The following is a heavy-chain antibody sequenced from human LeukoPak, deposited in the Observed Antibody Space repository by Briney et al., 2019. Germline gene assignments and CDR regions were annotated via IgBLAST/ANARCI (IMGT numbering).Heavy chain of an antibody. CDR1: GYSISSGYY. V-gene: IGHV4-38-2*02. J-gene: IGHJ5*02. D-gene: IGHD3-10*01. CDR3: ASYYGSGSYYDNWFDP. Sequence: ASETLSLTCTVSGYSISSGYYWGWIRQPPGKGLEWIGSIYHSGSTYYNPSLKSRVTISVDTSKNQFSLKLSSVTAADTAVYYCASYYGSGSYYDNWFDPWGQGTLVTVSS. CDR2: IYHSGST.